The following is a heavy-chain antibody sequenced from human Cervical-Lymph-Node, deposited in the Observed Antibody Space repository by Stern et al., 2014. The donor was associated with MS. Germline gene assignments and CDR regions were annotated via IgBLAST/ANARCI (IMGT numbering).Heavy chain of an antibody. CDR2: YSSDGRDK. J-gene: IGHJ4*02. CDR1: GFVFRRYA. D-gene: IGHD1-26*01. CDR3: AKGGSGSYLD. Sequence: QVQLEESGGGVVQPGRSLRLSCAASGFVFRRYALHWVRQAPGKGLALVALYSSDGRDKYSTDSVKGRFTVSRDNSNNTVDLEMNSLRLEDTAVYYCAKGGSGSYLDWGQGSLVTVSS. V-gene: IGHV3-30*04.